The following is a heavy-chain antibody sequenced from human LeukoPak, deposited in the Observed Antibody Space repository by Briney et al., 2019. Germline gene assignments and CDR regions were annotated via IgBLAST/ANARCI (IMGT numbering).Heavy chain of an antibody. CDR2: IIPIFGTA. V-gene: IGHV1-69*06. CDR1: GYTFTSYY. Sequence: GASVKVSCKASGYTFTSYYMHWVRQAPGQGLEWMGGIIPIFGTANYAQKFQGRVTITADKSTSTAYMELSSLRSEDTAVYYCARGCSGGSYLLWFDPWGQGTLVTVSS. J-gene: IGHJ5*02. CDR3: ARGCSGGSYLLWFDP. D-gene: IGHD2-15*01.